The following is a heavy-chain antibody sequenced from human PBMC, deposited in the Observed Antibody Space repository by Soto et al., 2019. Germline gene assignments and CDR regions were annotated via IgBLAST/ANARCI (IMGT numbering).Heavy chain of an antibody. CDR3: ARVKLAGRGSFHY. J-gene: IGHJ4*02. CDR1: GGSVSSGSYY. CDR2: IYYSGGT. V-gene: IGHV4-61*01. Sequence: SETLSLTCTVSGGSVSSGSYYWSWLRQPPGKGLEWIGYIYYSGGTNYNPSLKSRVTRSVDTSKNRFSLKLTSVTAADTAVYSCARVKLAGRGSFHYWGQGTLVTVSS. D-gene: IGHD3-3*02.